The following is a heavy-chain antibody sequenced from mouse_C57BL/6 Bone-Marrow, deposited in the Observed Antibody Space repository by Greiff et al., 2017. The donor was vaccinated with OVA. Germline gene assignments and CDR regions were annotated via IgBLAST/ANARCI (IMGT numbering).Heavy chain of an antibody. CDR2: IDPRDGGT. J-gene: IGHJ1*03. D-gene: IGHD1-1*01. V-gene: IGHV1-53*01. Sequence: QVQLKQPGAELVRPGSSVKLSCKASGYTFTSYWMHWVQQRPGQGLEWIGNIDPRDGGTNYNEQFKSKATLTVNNSSRTAYMQLSRLTSEDSAVDYRARDYGSSYYWYFDVWGTGTTVTVSS. CDR3: ARDYGSSYYWYFDV. CDR1: GYTFTSYW.